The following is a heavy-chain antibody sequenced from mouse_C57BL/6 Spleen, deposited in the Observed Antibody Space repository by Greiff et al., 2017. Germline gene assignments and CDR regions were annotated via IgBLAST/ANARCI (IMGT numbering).Heavy chain of an antibody. CDR2: INPNNGGT. CDR1: GYTFTDYN. V-gene: IGHV1-18*01. J-gene: IGHJ2*01. Sequence: VQLLQSGPELVKPWPSVSIPCNASGYTFTDYNMDWVKQSPGKSLEWIGDINPNNGGTFYNPLFNGLATLTVDKSSSTDYMELRILTSEDTAVYYSARSIYYDGSNYFDYWGQGTTLTVSS. CDR3: ARSIYYDGSNYFDY. D-gene: IGHD1-1*01.